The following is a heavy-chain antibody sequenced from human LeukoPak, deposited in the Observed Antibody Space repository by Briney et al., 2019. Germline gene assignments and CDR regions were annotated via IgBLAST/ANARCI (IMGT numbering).Heavy chain of an antibody. Sequence: TGGSLRLSCTASGFTFTNYAMAWVRQAPGKGLEWVSGISGGGDSTYYAESVKGRFSISRDNSKNTLSLQMHSLRAEDTAIYYCAKDLHGTVPDYFDSWGRGTLVTVSS. J-gene: IGHJ4*02. CDR1: GFTFTNYA. V-gene: IGHV3-23*01. CDR3: AKDLHGTVPDYFDS. D-gene: IGHD4-17*01. CDR2: ISGGGDST.